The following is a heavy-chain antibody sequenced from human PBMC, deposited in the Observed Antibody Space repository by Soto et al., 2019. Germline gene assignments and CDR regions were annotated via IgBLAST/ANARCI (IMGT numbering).Heavy chain of an antibody. D-gene: IGHD1-1*01. CDR2: IYYSGST. V-gene: IGHV4-39*01. Sequence: SETRSLTCTVSGGSISSDRYFWGWIRQPPGKGLGWIGSIYYSGSTYYNPSLQSRVTISVDTSQNQFSLELRSVTYAVRAVYYSARLNDRFDSWGQGTLVTVSS. CDR1: GGSISSDRYF. J-gene: IGHJ5*01. CDR3: ARLNDRFDS.